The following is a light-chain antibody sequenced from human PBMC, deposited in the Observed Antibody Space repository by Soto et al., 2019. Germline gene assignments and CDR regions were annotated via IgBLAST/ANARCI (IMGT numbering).Light chain of an antibody. CDR3: CSYAGSYTYV. CDR2: DVS. J-gene: IGLJ1*01. Sequence: QCLLTQPRSVSGSPGQSFTISCTGTISDVGRYNYVSWYQQHPGKAPKLMIYDVSKRPSGVPDRFSGSKSGNTASLTISGLQAEDEADYYCCSYAGSYTYVFGTGTKVTVL. V-gene: IGLV2-11*01. CDR1: ISDVGRYNY.